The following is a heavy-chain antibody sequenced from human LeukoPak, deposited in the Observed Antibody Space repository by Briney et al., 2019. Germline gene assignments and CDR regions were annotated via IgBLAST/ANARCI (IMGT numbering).Heavy chain of an antibody. CDR3: ARRDWGSPGWFDP. V-gene: IGHV4-59*08. CDR1: GGSISSYY. D-gene: IGHD7-27*01. Sequence: SETLSLTCTVSGGSISSYYWSWIRQPPGKGLEWIGYIYYSGSTNYNPSLKSRVTISVDTSKNQFSLKLSSVTAADTAVYYCARRDWGSPGWFDPWGQGTLVTVSS. CDR2: IYYSGST. J-gene: IGHJ5*02.